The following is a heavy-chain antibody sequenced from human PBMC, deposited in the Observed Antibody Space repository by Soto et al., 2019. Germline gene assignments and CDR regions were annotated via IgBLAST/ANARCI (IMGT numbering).Heavy chain of an antibody. CDR2: ISASGGDT. V-gene: IGHV3-23*01. D-gene: IGHD3-3*01. CDR3: AKEMSFGRPFDY. J-gene: IGHJ4*02. Sequence: LRLSCAASGFTFSNYAVSWVRLAPGKGLEWVSAISASGGDTYYTDFVMGRFTISRDNSKNTLYLQMNGLGVEDTAIYYCAKEMSFGRPFDYWGQGTQVTVSS. CDR1: GFTFSNYA.